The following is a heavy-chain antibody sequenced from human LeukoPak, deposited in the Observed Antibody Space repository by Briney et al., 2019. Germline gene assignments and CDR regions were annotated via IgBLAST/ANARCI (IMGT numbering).Heavy chain of an antibody. CDR1: GFTFSSYS. Sequence: GGSLRLSCAASGFTFSSYSMHWVRQAPGKGLEWVSSISSSSSYIYYADSLKGRFTISRDNAKNSLYLQMNSLRAEDTAIYYCARSLYGSGSYDKGDGYFDYWGQGTLVTVSS. V-gene: IGHV3-21*01. J-gene: IGHJ4*02. CDR2: ISSSSSYI. D-gene: IGHD3-10*01. CDR3: ARSLYGSGSYDKGDGYFDY.